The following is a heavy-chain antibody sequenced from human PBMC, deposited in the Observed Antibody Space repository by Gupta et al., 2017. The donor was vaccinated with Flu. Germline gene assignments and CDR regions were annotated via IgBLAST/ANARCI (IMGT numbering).Heavy chain of an antibody. D-gene: IGHD6-19*01. CDR1: YY. CDR2: INPNTGDT. J-gene: IGHJ4*02. CDR3: AGDKRGGSGWFVFDY. Sequence: YYIHWIRQAPGQGLEWMGGINPNTGDTNYAQKFQGRVTMTRDTSMSTSYMELSRLKSDDTAVYYGAGDKRGGSGWFVFDYWGQGTLGSVSS. V-gene: IGHV1-2*02.